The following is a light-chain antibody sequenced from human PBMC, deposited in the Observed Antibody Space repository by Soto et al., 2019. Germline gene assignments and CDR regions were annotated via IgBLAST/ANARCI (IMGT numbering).Light chain of an antibody. CDR2: AAS. V-gene: IGKV1-12*01. J-gene: IGKJ1*01. CDR3: QQANNFPWT. CDR1: QGISRW. Sequence: DIQMTQSPSSVFCSVGDRVTITCRASQGISRWLAWYQQKPGKAPKLLISAASSLQSGVPSRFRGSGSGTGFTLTISSLQPEDFATYYCQQANNFPWTFGRGTKVDIK.